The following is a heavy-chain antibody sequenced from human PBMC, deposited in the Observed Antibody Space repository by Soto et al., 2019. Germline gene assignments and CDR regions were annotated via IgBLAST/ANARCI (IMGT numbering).Heavy chain of an antibody. CDR1: VVTFTSYA. V-gene: IGHV3-23*01. J-gene: IGHJ4*02. CDR2: ISKSGDSA. Sequence: GGSLSLSCSASVVTFTSYAMTWVRQVPGEGLQWVSSISKSGDSAYYADSVKGRFTTSRDNSKNTLYLQMNSLRAEDTAIYYCAKGSFGFDYWGQGTLVTVSS. CDR3: AKGSFGFDY. D-gene: IGHD3-10*01.